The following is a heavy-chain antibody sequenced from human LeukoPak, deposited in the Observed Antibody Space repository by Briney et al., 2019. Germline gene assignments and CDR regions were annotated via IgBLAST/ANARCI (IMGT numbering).Heavy chain of an antibody. V-gene: IGHV3-72*01. CDR3: ARVGDYYDSRGYSTDAFDI. CDR1: GFSFSDHY. CDR2: IRNRAKSYTT. Sequence: GGSLRLSCVASGFSFSDHYMDWVRQAPGKGLEWVGRIRNRAKSYTTQYAPSVKDRFTISRDESRKSLYLQMNSLKTEDTAVYFCARVGDYYDSRGYSTDAFDIWGQGTMVTVSS. J-gene: IGHJ3*02. D-gene: IGHD3-22*01.